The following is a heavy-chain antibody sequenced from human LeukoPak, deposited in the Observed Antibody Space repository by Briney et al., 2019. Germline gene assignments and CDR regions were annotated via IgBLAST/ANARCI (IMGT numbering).Heavy chain of an antibody. V-gene: IGHV1-2*02. J-gene: IGHJ5*02. Sequence: ASVKVSCKASGGTFSSYAISWVRQAPGQGLEWMGWINPNSGGTNYAQKFQGRVTMTRDTSISTAYMELSRLRSDDTAVYYCARANFYCSSTSCYAGLGWFDPWGQGTLVTVSS. CDR2: INPNSGGT. CDR3: ARANFYCSSTSCYAGLGWFDP. CDR1: GGTFSSYA. D-gene: IGHD2-2*01.